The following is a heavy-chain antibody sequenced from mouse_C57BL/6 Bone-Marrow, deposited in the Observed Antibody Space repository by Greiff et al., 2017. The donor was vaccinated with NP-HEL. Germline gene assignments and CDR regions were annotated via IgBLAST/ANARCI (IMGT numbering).Heavy chain of an antibody. Sequence: DVHLVESGEGLVKPGGSLKLSCAASGFTFSSYAMSWVRQTPEKRLEWVAYISSGGDYIYYADTVKGRFTISRDNARNTLYLQMSSLKSEDTAMYYCTREGDSNYVSWFAYWGQGTLVTVSA. CDR3: TREGDSNYVSWFAY. CDR2: ISSGGDYI. D-gene: IGHD2-5*01. V-gene: IGHV5-9-1*02. CDR1: GFTFSSYA. J-gene: IGHJ3*01.